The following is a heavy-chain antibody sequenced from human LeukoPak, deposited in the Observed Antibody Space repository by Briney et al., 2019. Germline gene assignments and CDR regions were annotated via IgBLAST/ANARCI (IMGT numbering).Heavy chain of an antibody. Sequence: SQTLSLTYASSGDTVSSNSEGWHWIRQSPSRGLEWLGRTYYRSKWYNDYAISMKSRITINSDTSKNQFSLQLNSVTPEDTAVYYCARSQHLENDYWGQGTLVTVSS. CDR3: ARSQHLENDY. D-gene: IGHD1-1*01. CDR2: TYYRSKWYN. CDR1: GDTVSSNSEG. V-gene: IGHV6-1*01. J-gene: IGHJ4*02.